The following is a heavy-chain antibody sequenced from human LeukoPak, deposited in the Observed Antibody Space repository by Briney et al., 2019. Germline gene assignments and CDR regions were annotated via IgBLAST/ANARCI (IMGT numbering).Heavy chain of an antibody. J-gene: IGHJ3*02. D-gene: IGHD6-19*01. CDR2: INPNSGGT. V-gene: IGHV1-2*02. Sequence: GASVKVSCKASGYTFTCCYMHWVRQAPGQGLEWMGWINPNSGGTNYAQKFQGRVTMTRDTSISTDYLDLSRLRSDDTAVYYCARGSSGWYVAFDIWGQGTMVTV. CDR1: GYTFTCCY. CDR3: ARGSSGWYVAFDI.